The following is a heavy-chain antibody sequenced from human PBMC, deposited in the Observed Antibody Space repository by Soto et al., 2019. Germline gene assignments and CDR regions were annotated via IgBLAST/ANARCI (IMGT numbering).Heavy chain of an antibody. CDR3: TRGEYSSSSIGGELYGMAF. D-gene: IGHD6-6*01. CDR2: INPNSGGT. CDR1: GYTFTGYY. V-gene: IGHV1-2*04. J-gene: IGHJ6*04. Sequence: ASVKVSCKASGYTFTGYYMHWVRQAPGQGLDWMGWINPNSGGTNYAQKFQGWVTMTRDTSISTAYMELSRLRSDDTAVYYCTRGEYSSSSIGGELYGMAFWGKGSTVTVSS.